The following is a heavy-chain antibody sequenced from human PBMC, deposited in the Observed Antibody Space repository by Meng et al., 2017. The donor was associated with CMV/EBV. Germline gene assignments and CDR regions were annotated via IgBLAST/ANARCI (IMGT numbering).Heavy chain of an antibody. Sequence: QVQLVQSGAEVKKPGASVKVSCKASGYTFTGYYMHWGRQAPGQGLEWMGWSNPSSGGTNYVQKFQGRVTMTRDTSISTAYMGLSRLRSADTDVYYCARHYDYDDHWGQGTLVTVFS. CDR3: ARHYDYDDH. CDR1: GYTFTGYY. D-gene: IGHD3-16*01. J-gene: IGHJ4*02. V-gene: IGHV1-2*02. CDR2: SNPSSGGT.